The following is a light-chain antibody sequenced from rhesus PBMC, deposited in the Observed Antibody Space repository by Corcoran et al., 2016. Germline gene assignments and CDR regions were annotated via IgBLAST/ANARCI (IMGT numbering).Light chain of an antibody. V-gene: IGKV2-104*02. CDR3: MQALEFPPT. Sequence: DIVMTQTPLSLPVTPGEPASISCRSSQSLLDSEDGNTYLAWYLQKPGQSPQLLIYEVSNRASGVPDRVSGSGSDTDFTLKISRVEAEDVGVYYCMQALEFPPTFGGGTKVEIK. CDR2: EVS. J-gene: IGKJ4*01. CDR1: QSLLDSEDGNTY.